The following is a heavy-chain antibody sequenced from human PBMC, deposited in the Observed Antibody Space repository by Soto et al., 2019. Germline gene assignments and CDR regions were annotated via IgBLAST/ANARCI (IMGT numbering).Heavy chain of an antibody. CDR3: ARGSGYDYGSYFFDY. CDR1: GFTFSSSA. CDR2: ISGSGGST. Sequence: EVQLLESGGGLVQPGGSLRLSCAASGFTFSSSAMSWVRQPPGKGLQWVSTISGSGGSTYYADSVKGRFTISRDNFNNMLYLQMNSLRAEDTAVYYCARGSGYDYGSYFFDYWGQGTLVTVSS. V-gene: IGHV3-23*01. D-gene: IGHD5-12*01. J-gene: IGHJ4*02.